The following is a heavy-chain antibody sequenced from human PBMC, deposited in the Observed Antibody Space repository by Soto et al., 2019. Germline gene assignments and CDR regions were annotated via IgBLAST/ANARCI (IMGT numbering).Heavy chain of an antibody. Sequence: SETLSLTCTVSGGSISSGGYYWSWIRQHPGKGLEWIGYIYYSGSTYYNPSLKSRVTISVDTSKNQFSLKLSSVTAADTAVYYCARRHSSREYFQHWGQGTLVTVSA. CDR1: GGSISSGGYY. V-gene: IGHV4-31*03. CDR3: ARRHSSREYFQH. CDR2: IYYSGST. D-gene: IGHD6-13*01. J-gene: IGHJ1*01.